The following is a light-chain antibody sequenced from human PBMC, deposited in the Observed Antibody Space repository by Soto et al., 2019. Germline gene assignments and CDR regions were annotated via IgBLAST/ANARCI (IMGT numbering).Light chain of an antibody. Sequence: DIQMTQSPSTLSASVGDRVTITCRASQSISGWLAWYQQKPGKAPKLLIYKASILESGVPSRFSGTGSGTEFTLTISSLQPDDFATYYCQQYNNHLMYTFGQGTKLEIK. CDR1: QSISGW. J-gene: IGKJ2*01. CDR3: QQYNNHLMYT. V-gene: IGKV1-5*03. CDR2: KAS.